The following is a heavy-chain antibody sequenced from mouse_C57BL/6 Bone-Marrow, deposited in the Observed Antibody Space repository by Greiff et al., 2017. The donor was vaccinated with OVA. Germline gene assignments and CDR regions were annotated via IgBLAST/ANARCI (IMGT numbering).Heavy chain of an antibody. CDR3: ARAWDGYYFDY. J-gene: IGHJ2*01. CDR2: ISDGGSYT. D-gene: IGHD4-1*01. Sequence: EVQRVESGGGLVKPGGSLKLSCAASGFTFSSYAMSWVRQTPEKRLEWVATISDGGSYTYYPDNVKGRFTISRDNAKNNLYLQMSHLKSEDTAMYYCARAWDGYYFDYWGQGTTLTVSS. CDR1: GFTFSSYA. V-gene: IGHV5-4*01.